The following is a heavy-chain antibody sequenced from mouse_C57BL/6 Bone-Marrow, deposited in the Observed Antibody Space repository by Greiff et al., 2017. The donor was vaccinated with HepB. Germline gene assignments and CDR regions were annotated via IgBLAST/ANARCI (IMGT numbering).Heavy chain of an antibody. CDR1: GYSITSGYY. CDR3: ARGRRDWFAY. J-gene: IGHJ3*01. Sequence: EVKLVESGPGLVKPSQSLSLTCSVTGYSITSGYYWNWIRQFPGNKLEWMGYISYDGSNNYNPSLKNRISITRDTSKNQFFLKLNSVTTEDTATYYCARGRRDWFAYWGQGTLVTVSA. V-gene: IGHV3-6*01. CDR2: ISYDGSN.